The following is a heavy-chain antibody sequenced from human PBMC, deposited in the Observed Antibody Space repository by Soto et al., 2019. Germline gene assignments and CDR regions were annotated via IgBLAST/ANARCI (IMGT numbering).Heavy chain of an antibody. D-gene: IGHD1-26*01. V-gene: IGHV1-24*01. J-gene: IGHJ4*02. CDR2: FDPEDGET. CDR3: ATASVGASLYFAY. CDR1: GYTLTELS. Sequence: GASVKVSCRVSGYTLTELSMHWVRQAPGKGLEWMGGFDPEDGETIYAQKFQGRVTMTEDTSTDTAYMELSSMRSADTAVNYCATASVGASLYFAYWGQGTLVTVSS.